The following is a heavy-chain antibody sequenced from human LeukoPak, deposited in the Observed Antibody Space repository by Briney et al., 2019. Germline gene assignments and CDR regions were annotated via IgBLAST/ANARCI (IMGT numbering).Heavy chain of an antibody. V-gene: IGHV4-59*01. Sequence: PSETLSLTCTVSGGSISSYYWSWIRQPPGKGLEWIGYIYYSGSTNYNPSLKSRVTISVDTSKNQFSLKLSSVTAADTAVYYCASLGKPRAAGKLMRAFDIWGQGTMVTVSS. D-gene: IGHD6-13*01. CDR2: IYYSGST. CDR3: ASLGKPRAAGKLMRAFDI. CDR1: GGSISSYY. J-gene: IGHJ3*02.